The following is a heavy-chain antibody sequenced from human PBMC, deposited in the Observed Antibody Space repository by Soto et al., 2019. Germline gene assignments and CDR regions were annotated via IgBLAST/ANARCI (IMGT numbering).Heavy chain of an antibody. J-gene: IGHJ6*02. CDR2: ISYDGSNK. CDR3: AKDPRGYCSGGSCYSGGMDV. Sequence: GGSLRLSCAASGFTFSSYGMHWVRQAPGKGLEWVAVISYDGSNKYYADSVKGRFTISRDNSKNTRYLQMNSLRAEDTAVYYCAKDPRGYCSGGSCYSGGMDVWGQGTTVTVSS. CDR1: GFTFSSYG. V-gene: IGHV3-30*18. D-gene: IGHD2-15*01.